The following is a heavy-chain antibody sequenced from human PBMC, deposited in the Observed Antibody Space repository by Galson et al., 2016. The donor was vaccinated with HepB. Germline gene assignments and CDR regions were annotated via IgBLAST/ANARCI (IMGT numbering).Heavy chain of an antibody. Sequence: SLRLSCAASGFPFSSYAMNWVRQAPGKGLEWVSAISGTSGTTYYADSVKGRFTISKDNTKNILFLQMNSLRGEDTAVYFCANAVFGVVEKYQHYGMDVWGQGTTVTVSS. CDR2: ISGTSGTT. V-gene: IGHV3-23*01. CDR3: ANAVFGVVEKYQHYGMDV. D-gene: IGHD3-3*01. J-gene: IGHJ6*02. CDR1: GFPFSSYA.